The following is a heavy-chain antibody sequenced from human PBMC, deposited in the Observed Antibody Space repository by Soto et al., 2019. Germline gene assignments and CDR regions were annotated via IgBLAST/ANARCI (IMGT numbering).Heavy chain of an antibody. CDR3: ARADWQRRDWNDPFDY. CDR2: ITGSGSVM. CDR1: GFTFSDYY. D-gene: IGHD1-1*01. Sequence: QGQLVESGGGLVKPGGSLRLSCEASGFTFSDYYMAWIRQAPGQGLEWVSYITGSGSVMYYADSVKGRCTISRDNARNTLFLHIRSLRAEDTAVYYCARADWQRRDWNDPFDYWGQGTLVTVSS. J-gene: IGHJ4*02. V-gene: IGHV3-11*01.